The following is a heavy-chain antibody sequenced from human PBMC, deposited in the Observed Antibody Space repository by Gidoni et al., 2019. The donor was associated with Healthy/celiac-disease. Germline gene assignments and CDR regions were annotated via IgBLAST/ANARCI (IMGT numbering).Heavy chain of an antibody. CDR1: AFTFSSYS. V-gene: IGHV3-21*01. D-gene: IGHD6-19*01. CDR3: ARESSGWIYYYYGMDV. CDR2: IRSSSSYI. Sequence: EVQLVESGGGLVKPGGSLRLSCAASAFTFSSYSMNWVRQAPGKGLEWVSAIRSSSSYIYYADSVKGRFTISRDNAKNSWYLQRNSLRAEDTAVYYCARESSGWIYYYYGMDVWGQGTTVTVSS. J-gene: IGHJ6*02.